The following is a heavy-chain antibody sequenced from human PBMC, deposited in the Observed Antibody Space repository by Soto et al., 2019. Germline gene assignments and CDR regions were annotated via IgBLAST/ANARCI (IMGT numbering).Heavy chain of an antibody. D-gene: IGHD3-3*01. CDR1: GFTFSSYV. J-gene: IGHJ4*02. CDR2: ISYDGNNK. Sequence: GWSLRLSCAASGFTFSSYVMHWVRQAPGKGLEWVAHISYDGNNKYYADSVKGRFTISRDNFKNTLYLQMSSLRADDTAVYYCARDGPQITIFGYGDHWGQGNLVTV. V-gene: IGHV3-30-3*01. CDR3: ARDGPQITIFGYGDH.